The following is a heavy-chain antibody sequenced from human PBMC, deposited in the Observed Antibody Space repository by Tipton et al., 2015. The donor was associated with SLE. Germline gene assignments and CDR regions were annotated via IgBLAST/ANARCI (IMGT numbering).Heavy chain of an antibody. V-gene: IGHV4-59*12. J-gene: IGHJ4*02. CDR1: GGSISSYY. D-gene: IGHD6-13*01. CDR2: IYYSGST. CDR3: AREGLYSSSSYGVDY. Sequence: TLSLTCTVSGGSISSYYWSWIRQPPGKGLEWIGYIYYSGSTNYNPSLKSRVTISVDTSKNHFSLKLSSVTAADTAVYYCAREGLYSSSSYGVDYWGQGTLVTVSS.